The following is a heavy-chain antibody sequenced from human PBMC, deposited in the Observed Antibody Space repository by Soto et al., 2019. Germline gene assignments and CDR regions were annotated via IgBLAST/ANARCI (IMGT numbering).Heavy chain of an antibody. CDR3: ASWPHLEPRFDY. D-gene: IGHD1-1*01. Sequence: QVQLQESGPGLVKPSQTLSLTCTVSGGSISSGGYSWSWIRQHPGKGLEWIGYIYYSGSTYYNPSLTSRVXIXVNXSKTQVSLKLSSVTAADTAVYFCASWPHLEPRFDYWGQGTLVTVSS. J-gene: IGHJ4*02. CDR1: GGSISSGGYS. CDR2: IYYSGST. V-gene: IGHV4-31*03.